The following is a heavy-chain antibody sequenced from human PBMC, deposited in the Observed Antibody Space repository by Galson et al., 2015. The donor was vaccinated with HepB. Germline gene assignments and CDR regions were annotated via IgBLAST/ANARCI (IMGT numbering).Heavy chain of an antibody. J-gene: IGHJ4*02. CDR1: GFTFSSYW. CDR3: AGVHRIRDSSGWYLDY. CDR2: INSDGSST. Sequence: SLRLSCAASGFTFSSYWMHWVRQAPGKGLVWVSRINSDGSSTSYADSVKGRFTISRDNAKNTLYLQMNSLRAEDTAVYYCAGVHRIRDSSGWYLDYWGQGTLVTVSS. V-gene: IGHV3-74*01. D-gene: IGHD6-19*01.